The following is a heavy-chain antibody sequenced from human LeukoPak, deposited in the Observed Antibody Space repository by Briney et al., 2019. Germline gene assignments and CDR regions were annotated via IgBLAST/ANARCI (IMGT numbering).Heavy chain of an antibody. CDR1: GYTLTELS. D-gene: IGHD1-26*01. CDR2: FDPEDGET. V-gene: IGHV1-24*01. CDR3: ATGPVGGSFDY. J-gene: IGHJ4*02. Sequence: ASVKVSCKVSGYTLTELSMHWVRQAPGKGLEWMGGFDPEDGETIYAQKFQGRVTITEDTSTDTAYMELSSLRSEDTAVYYCATGPVGGSFDYWGQGTLVTVSS.